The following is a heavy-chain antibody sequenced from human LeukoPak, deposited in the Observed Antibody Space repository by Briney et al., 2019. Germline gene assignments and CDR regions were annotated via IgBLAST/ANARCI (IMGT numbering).Heavy chain of an antibody. CDR3: ARSGYCSSTSCYAGKVDY. J-gene: IGHJ4*02. CDR2: INYSGST. Sequence: PSETLSLTCTVSGGSMNSDYWSWIRQPPGKGLEWIGSINYSGSTNYNPSLKSRVTISVETSKNQFSLKLRSVTAADTAVYYCARSGYCSSTSCYAGKVDYWGQGTLVTVSS. D-gene: IGHD2-2*03. CDR1: GGSMNSDY. V-gene: IGHV4-59*01.